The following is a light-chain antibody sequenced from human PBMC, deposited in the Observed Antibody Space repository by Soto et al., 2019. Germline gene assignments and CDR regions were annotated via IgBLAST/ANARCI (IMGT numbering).Light chain of an antibody. J-gene: IGKJ2*01. Sequence: EIVSTQSPGTLSLSPGERATLSCRASQRVSSSYLAWYQQKPGQAPRLLIYGASSRATGIPDRFSGSGSGTDFTLTISRLEPEDLAVYFCQRYGSSPPFTFGQGTKVDIK. CDR1: QRVSSSY. CDR2: GAS. V-gene: IGKV3-20*01. CDR3: QRYGSSPPFT.